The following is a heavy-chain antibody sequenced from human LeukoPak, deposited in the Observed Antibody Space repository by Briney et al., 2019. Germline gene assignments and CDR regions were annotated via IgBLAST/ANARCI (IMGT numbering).Heavy chain of an antibody. CDR3: AKSDSSGWPGGPPQEDAFDI. D-gene: IGHD6-19*01. CDR1: GFTFSSYA. Sequence: GGSLRLSCAASGFTFSSYAMSWVRQAPGKGLEWVSAISGSGGSTYYADSVKGRFTISRDNSKNTLYLQMNSLRAEDTAVYYCAKSDSSGWPGGPPQEDAFDIWGQGTMVTVSS. V-gene: IGHV3-23*01. J-gene: IGHJ3*02. CDR2: ISGSGGST.